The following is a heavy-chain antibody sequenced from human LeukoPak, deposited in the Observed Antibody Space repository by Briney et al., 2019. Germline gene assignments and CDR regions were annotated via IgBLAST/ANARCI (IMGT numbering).Heavy chain of an antibody. V-gene: IGHV6-1*01. D-gene: IGHD5-12*01. J-gene: IGHJ4*02. CDR2: TYYKSKWSS. Sequence: SQTLSLTCAISGDSVSSNSAVWNWIRQSPSRGLEWLGRTYYKSKWSSDFAISVKSRITINPDTSKNQFSLHLNSVTPEDTAVYYCARGDIALDYWGQGTVVAVSS. CDR1: GDSVSSNSAV. CDR3: ARGDIALDY.